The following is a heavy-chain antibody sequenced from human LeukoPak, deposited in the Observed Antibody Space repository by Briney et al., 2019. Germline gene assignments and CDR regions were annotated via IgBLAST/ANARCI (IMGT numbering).Heavy chain of an antibody. CDR3: ARERSYGDYYTDY. CDR1: GSTFSSYS. V-gene: IGHV3-48*02. Sequence: GGSLRLSCAASGSTFSSYSMNWVRQAPGKGLEWVSYISSSSSTIYYADSVKGRFTISRDNAKISLYLQMNSLRDEDTAVYYCARERSYGDYYTDYWGQGTLVTVSS. CDR2: ISSSSSTI. D-gene: IGHD4-17*01. J-gene: IGHJ4*02.